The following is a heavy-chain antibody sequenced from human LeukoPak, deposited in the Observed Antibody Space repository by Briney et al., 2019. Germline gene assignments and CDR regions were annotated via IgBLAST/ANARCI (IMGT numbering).Heavy chain of an antibody. J-gene: IGHJ5*02. CDR2: MNPHSDNT. D-gene: IGHD3-10*01. V-gene: IGHV1-8*01. Sequence: ASVKVSCKASGYTFTSYDINWVRQATGQELEWMGWMNPHSDNTAYAQKFQGRVTMTTEKSTTTAYMELTSLRFDDTAVYYCARDDEEFGELRRFDPWGQGTLVTVSS. CDR3: ARDDEEFGELRRFDP. CDR1: GYTFTSYD.